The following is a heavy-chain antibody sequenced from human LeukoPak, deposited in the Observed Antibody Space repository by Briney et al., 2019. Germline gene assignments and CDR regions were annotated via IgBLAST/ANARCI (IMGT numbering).Heavy chain of an antibody. CDR3: ARDAGGSYYFDN. CDR2: ISYDGLNK. D-gene: IGHD1-26*01. Sequence: GGSLRLSCAASGITISNYGVHWVRQAPGKGLEWLAVISYDGLNKNYADSVKGRFSISRDNSKNTLYLQMSSLRAEDTAIYYCARDAGGSYYFDNWGQGTLVTVSS. V-gene: IGHV3-30*03. CDR1: GITISNYG. J-gene: IGHJ4*02.